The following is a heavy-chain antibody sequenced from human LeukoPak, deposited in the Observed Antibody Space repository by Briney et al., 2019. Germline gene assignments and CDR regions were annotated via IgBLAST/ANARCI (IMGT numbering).Heavy chain of an antibody. J-gene: IGHJ6*02. Sequence: PGGSLRLSCAASGFTFSSYAMSWVRQAPGKGLEWVSAISGSGGSTYYADSVKGRFTISRDNSKNTLYPQMNSLRAEDTAVYYCAKVHCSGGSCYRGYYCYGMDVWGQGTTVTVSS. CDR1: GFTFSSYA. D-gene: IGHD2-15*01. CDR3: AKVHCSGGSCYRGYYCYGMDV. V-gene: IGHV3-23*01. CDR2: ISGSGGST.